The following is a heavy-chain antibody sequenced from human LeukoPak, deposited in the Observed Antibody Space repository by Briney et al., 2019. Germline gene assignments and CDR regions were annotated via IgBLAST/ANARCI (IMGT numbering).Heavy chain of an antibody. J-gene: IGHJ4*02. CDR1: GFTFSSYG. V-gene: IGHV3-30*02. CDR3: AKDQGYGDPYYFDY. D-gene: IGHD4-17*01. CDR2: IRYDGSNK. Sequence: GGSLRLSCAASGFTFSSYGMHWVRQAPGKGLEWVAFIRYDGSNKYYADSVKGRFTISRDNSKNTLYLQMNSLRAEDTAVYYCAKDQGYGDPYYFDYWGQGTLVTVSS.